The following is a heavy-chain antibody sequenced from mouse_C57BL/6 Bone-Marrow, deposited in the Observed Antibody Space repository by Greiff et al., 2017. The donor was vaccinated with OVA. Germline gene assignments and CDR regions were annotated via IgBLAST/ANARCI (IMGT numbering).Heavy chain of an antibody. V-gene: IGHV1-53*01. CDR2: INPSNGGT. J-gene: IGHJ3*01. CDR3: ARGSKSRGQLRPWFAY. Sequence: VQLQQPGTELVKPGASVKLSCKASGYTFTSYWMHWVKQRPGQGLEWIGNINPSNGGTNYNEKFKSKATLTVDKSSSTAYMQLSSLTSEDSAVYYCARGSKSRGQLRPWFAYWGQGTLVTVSA. CDR1: GYTFTSYW. D-gene: IGHD3-2*02.